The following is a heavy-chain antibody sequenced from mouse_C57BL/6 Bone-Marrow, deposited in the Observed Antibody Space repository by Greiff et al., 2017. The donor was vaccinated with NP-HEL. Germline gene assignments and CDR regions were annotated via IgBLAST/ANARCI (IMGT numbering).Heavy chain of an antibody. V-gene: IGHV1-63*01. J-gene: IGHJ2*01. Sequence: VQLQQSGAELVRPGTSVKMSCKASGYTFTNYWIGWAKQRPGHGLEWIGDIYPGGGYTNYNEKFKGKATLTADKSSSTAYMQFSSLTSEDSAIYYCARGYYDYFDYWGQGTTLTVSS. CDR2: IYPGGGYT. CDR1: GYTFTNYW. D-gene: IGHD2-4*01. CDR3: ARGYYDYFDY.